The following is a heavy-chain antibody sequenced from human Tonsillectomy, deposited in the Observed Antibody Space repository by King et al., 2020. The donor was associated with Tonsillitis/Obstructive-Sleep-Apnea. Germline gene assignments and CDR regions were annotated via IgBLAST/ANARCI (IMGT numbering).Heavy chain of an antibody. D-gene: IGHD6-19*01. CDR2: IYSGVST. J-gene: IGHJ1*01. CDR1: GFTVSSNY. V-gene: IGHV3-53*01. Sequence: VQLVESGGGLIQPGGSLRLSCAASGFTVSSNYMSWVRQAPGKGRGWVSVIYSGVSTYYADSVKGRSTLTRDNSKNTLYLQMNSLRAENTAVYYCARDLAVAETEVGAEYFQHWGQGTLVTVSP. CDR3: ARDLAVAETEVGAEYFQH.